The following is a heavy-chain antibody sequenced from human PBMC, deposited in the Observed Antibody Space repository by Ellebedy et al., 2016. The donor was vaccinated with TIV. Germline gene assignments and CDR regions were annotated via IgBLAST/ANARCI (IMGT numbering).Heavy chain of an antibody. J-gene: IGHJ4*02. Sequence: GGSLRLXXVAPGFTFSSHGRYWVRQAPGKGLEWVAVISSDGSNKYHADSVKGRFTISRDNSKNTLYLQMNSLRTDDMAVYYCARGGSSGSSDYWGQGTLVTVSS. V-gene: IGHV3-30*03. CDR2: ISSDGSNK. D-gene: IGHD3-10*01. CDR1: GFTFSSHG. CDR3: ARGGSSGSSDY.